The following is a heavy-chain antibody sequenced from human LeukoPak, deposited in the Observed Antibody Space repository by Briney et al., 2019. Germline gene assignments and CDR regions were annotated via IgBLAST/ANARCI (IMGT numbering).Heavy chain of an antibody. CDR2: INPSGGST. CDR1: GYTFTSYY. D-gene: IGHD2-8*01. V-gene: IGHV1-46*01. J-gene: IGHJ5*02. Sequence: ASVKVACKASGYTFTSYYMHWVRQAPGQGLEWMGIINPSGGSTSYAQKFQGRVTMNRHTSTSTVYMELRSLRSEDTAVYSCARDTRQWCMYSWGQGTLVTVSS. CDR3: ARDTRQWCMYS.